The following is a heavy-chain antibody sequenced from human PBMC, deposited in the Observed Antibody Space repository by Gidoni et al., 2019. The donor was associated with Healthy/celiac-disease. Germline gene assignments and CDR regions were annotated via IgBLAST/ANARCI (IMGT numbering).Heavy chain of an antibody. V-gene: IGHV1-24*01. CDR3: ATGLKNWNYEGVDP. Sequence: QVRLVQAGAEVKKPGASVKVSCKVSGYTLTELSMHWVRQAHGKGLEWMGGFGPEDGETIDAQKFQSRVTMTEDTSTDTAYMELSSLRSEDTAVYYCATGLKNWNYEGVDPWGQGTLVTVSS. J-gene: IGHJ5*02. D-gene: IGHD1-7*01. CDR2: FGPEDGET. CDR1: GYTLTELS.